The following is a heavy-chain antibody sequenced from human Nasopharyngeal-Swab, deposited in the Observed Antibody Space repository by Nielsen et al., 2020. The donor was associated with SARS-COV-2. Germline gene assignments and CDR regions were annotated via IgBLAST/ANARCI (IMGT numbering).Heavy chain of an antibody. CDR2: ISGSGEST. CDR3: VKGPPAVIHYFDY. D-gene: IGHD2-21*01. Sequence: GESLKISCAASGFTFSTHDMSWVRQAPGKGLEWVSGISGSGESTHYADSVKGRFTISRDNSKNTLYLQMNSLRAEDTAVYYCVKGPPAVIHYFDYWGQGTLVTVSS. V-gene: IGHV3-23*01. CDR1: GFTFSTHD. J-gene: IGHJ4*02.